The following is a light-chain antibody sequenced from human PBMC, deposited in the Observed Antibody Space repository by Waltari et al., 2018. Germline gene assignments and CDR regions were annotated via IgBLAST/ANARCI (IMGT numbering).Light chain of an antibody. CDR3: CSYACSTASVV. J-gene: IGLJ3*02. Sequence: QSALTQPASVSGSPGQAITISGSGIGHDIDGYSLVSWYQHHPGKTPRVIIFEGTERPSGVAKRLSGSKSGNTASLTIPGLQAEDEADYYCCSYACSTASVVFGGGTKLTVL. CDR1: GHDIDGYSL. CDR2: EGT. V-gene: IGLV2-23*01.